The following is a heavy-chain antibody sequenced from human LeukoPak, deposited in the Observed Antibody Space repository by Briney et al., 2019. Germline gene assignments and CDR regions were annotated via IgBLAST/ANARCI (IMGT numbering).Heavy chain of an antibody. V-gene: IGHV5-51*01. Sequence: GGALKISCKGSGCRFTSCWIGWVRPLPGKGVEGMGIIYPGDSDTRYSPSFQGEVTISADKSISTACLQWSSLKASGTSMYYCARHCGFSNWNWFDPWGQGTLVTVSS. CDR1: GCRFTSCW. CDR2: IYPGDSDT. CDR3: ARHCGFSNWNWFDP. J-gene: IGHJ5*02. D-gene: IGHD4-11*01.